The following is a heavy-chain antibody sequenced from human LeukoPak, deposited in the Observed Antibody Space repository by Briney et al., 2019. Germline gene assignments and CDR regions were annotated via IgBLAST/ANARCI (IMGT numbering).Heavy chain of an antibody. CDR3: ARVDSSGYYYGY. V-gene: IGHV1-46*01. J-gene: IGHJ4*02. Sequence: ASVKVSCKASGYTFTSYYMHWVRQAPGQGLEWMGIINPSGGSTSYAQKFHGRVTMTRDTSTSTVYMELSSLRSEDTAVYYCARVDSSGYYYGYWGQGTLVTVSS. D-gene: IGHD3-22*01. CDR2: INPSGGST. CDR1: GYTFTSYY.